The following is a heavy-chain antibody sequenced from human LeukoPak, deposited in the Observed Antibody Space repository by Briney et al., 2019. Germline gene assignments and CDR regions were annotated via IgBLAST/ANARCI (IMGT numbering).Heavy chain of an antibody. CDR3: ARDHGGNPDY. CDR1: GFTLSSYG. V-gene: IGHV3-33*01. CDR2: IGYDGSNK. D-gene: IGHD4-23*01. J-gene: IGHJ4*02. Sequence: GSCLRLACAASGFTLSSYGVHWVRQAPGEGLEWVALIGYDGSNKYNADSVKGRFTISRDNSKNTLYLQMDSLRAEDTAVYYCARDHGGNPDYWGQGTLVTVSS.